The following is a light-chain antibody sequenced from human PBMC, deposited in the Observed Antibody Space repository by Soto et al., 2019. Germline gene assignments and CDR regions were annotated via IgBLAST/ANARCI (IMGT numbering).Light chain of an antibody. CDR2: DAS. J-gene: IGKJ3*01. CDR1: QSVSSY. V-gene: IGKV3-11*01. CDR3: QQHSNWPPFFT. Sequence: EIVLTQSPATLSLSPGESATLSCRASQSVSSYLAWYQQKPGQAPRLLIYDASNRATGTPARFSGSGSGTDFSLTISSLEPEDFAVYYCQQHSNWPPFFTFGPGTKVDIK.